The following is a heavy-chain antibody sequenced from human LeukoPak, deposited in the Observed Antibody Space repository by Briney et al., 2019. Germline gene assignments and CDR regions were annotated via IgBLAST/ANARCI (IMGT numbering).Heavy chain of an antibody. V-gene: IGHV3-21*06. CDR3: ARGLGDDAFDI. J-gene: IGHJ3*02. Sequence: GGSLRLSCAASGFTFSSYNMNWVRQAPGKGLEWVSSISISSYYIYYADSVKGRFTISRDNAKNSLHLQMNSLRAEDTAVYYCARGLGDDAFDIWGQGTMVTVSS. CDR1: GFTFSSYN. CDR2: ISISSYYI.